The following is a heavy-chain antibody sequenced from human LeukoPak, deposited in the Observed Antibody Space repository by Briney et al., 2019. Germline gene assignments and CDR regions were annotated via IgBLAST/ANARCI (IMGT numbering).Heavy chain of an antibody. Sequence: SETLSLTCTVSGYSISSGYYWGWIRQPPGKGLEWIGSIYHSGSTYYNPSLKSRVTISVDTSKNQFSLKLSSVTAADTAAYYCARGATGKAFDIWGQGTMVTVPS. V-gene: IGHV4-38-2*02. CDR3: ARGATGKAFDI. CDR1: GYSISSGYY. CDR2: IYHSGST. D-gene: IGHD5-12*01. J-gene: IGHJ3*02.